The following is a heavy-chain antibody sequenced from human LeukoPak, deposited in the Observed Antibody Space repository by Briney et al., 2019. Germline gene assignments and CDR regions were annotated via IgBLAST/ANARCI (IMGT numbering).Heavy chain of an antibody. CDR3: ARGPKWELLYYFYF. V-gene: IGHV1-8*01. D-gene: IGHD1-26*01. CDR2: MNPNSGNT. J-gene: IGHJ4*02. Sequence: ASVKVSCKASGYTYTSYDINWLRQATGQGLEWMGWMNPNSGNTGYAQKFQGRVTMTRNTSISTAYMELSSLRSEDTAVYYWARGPKWELLYYFYFWGQGTLVTVSS. CDR1: GYTYTSYD.